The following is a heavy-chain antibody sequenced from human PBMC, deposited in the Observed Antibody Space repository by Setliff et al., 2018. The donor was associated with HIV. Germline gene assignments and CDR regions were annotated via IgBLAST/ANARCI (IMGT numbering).Heavy chain of an antibody. J-gene: IGHJ4*02. CDR1: GFTFSDSG. V-gene: IGHV3-30*12. Sequence: GGSLRLSCAASGFTFSDSGMHWVRQTPGKGLEWVALISHDGTYKYYADSVQGRFTISRDNSKNTLSLQMNSLRAEDTAVYYCAREWDTDMAHLDYWGQGTMVTVSS. CDR3: AREWDTDMAHLDY. CDR2: ISHDGTYK. D-gene: IGHD5-18*01.